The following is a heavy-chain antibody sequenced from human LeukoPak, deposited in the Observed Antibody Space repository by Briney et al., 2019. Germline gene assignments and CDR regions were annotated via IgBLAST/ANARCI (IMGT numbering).Heavy chain of an antibody. V-gene: IGHV1-18*04. CDR2: ISAYNGNT. J-gene: IGHJ5*02. CDR1: GYTFTSYG. CDR3: ARGVAVAGTISPFDP. Sequence: GASVKVSCKASGYTFTSYGISWVRQAPGQGLEWMGWISAYNGNTNYAQELQGRVTMTTDTSTSTAYMELRSLRSDDTAVYYCARGVAVAGTISPFDPWGQGTLVTVSS. D-gene: IGHD6-19*01.